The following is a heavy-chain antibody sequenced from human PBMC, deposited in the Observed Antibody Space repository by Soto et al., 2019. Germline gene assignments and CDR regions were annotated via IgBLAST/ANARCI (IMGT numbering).Heavy chain of an antibody. Sequence: QVQLVQSGAEVKKPGSSVKVSCKASGGTFSSYAISWVRQAPGQGLEWMGGIIPIFGTANYAQKFQGRVTITADKSTSTADMELSSLRSEDTAVYYCARAPPEGYCSGGSCPTYYFDYWGQGTLVTVSS. CDR2: IIPIFGTA. D-gene: IGHD2-15*01. CDR1: GGTFSSYA. J-gene: IGHJ4*02. V-gene: IGHV1-69*06. CDR3: ARAPPEGYCSGGSCPTYYFDY.